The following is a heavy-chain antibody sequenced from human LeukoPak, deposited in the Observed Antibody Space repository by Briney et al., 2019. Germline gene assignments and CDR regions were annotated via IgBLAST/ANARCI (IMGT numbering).Heavy chain of an antibody. V-gene: IGHV1-69*13. J-gene: IGHJ4*02. Sequence: EASVKVSCKASGGTFSSYAISWVRQAPGQGLEWMGGIIPIFGTANYAQKFQGRVTITADESTSTAYMELSSLRSEDTAVYYCAREASHAYDYWGQGTLVTVSS. D-gene: IGHD2-2*01. CDR2: IIPIFGTA. CDR1: GGTFSSYA. CDR3: AREASHAYDY.